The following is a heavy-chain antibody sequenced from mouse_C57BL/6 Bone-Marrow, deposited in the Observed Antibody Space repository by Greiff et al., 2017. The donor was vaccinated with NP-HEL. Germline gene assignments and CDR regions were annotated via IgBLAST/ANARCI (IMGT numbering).Heavy chain of an antibody. V-gene: IGHV6-3*01. CDR3: TNWDLAWFAY. Sequence: EVKLQESGGGLVQPGGSMKLSCVASGFTFSNYWMNWVRQSPEKGLEWVAQIRLKSDNYATHYAESVKGRFTISRDDSKSSVYLQMNNLRAEDTGIYYCTNWDLAWFAYWGQGTLVTVSA. J-gene: IGHJ3*01. CDR2: IRLKSDNYAT. D-gene: IGHD4-1*01. CDR1: GFTFSNYW.